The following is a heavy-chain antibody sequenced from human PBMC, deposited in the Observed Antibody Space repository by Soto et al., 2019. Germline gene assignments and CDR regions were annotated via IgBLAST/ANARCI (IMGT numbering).Heavy chain of an antibody. J-gene: IGHJ6*02. CDR3: ARVNYCDYYYGMDV. CDR1: GGSINYSY. Sequence: SETLSLTCTVSGGSINYSYWTWIRQPPGKVLEWIGYISYTGSANYNASLKSRLTISVDTSKNKFSLKLSSVTAADTALYYCARVNYCDYYYGMDVWGQGTPVTVSS. CDR2: ISYTGSA. D-gene: IGHD1-7*01. V-gene: IGHV4-59*01.